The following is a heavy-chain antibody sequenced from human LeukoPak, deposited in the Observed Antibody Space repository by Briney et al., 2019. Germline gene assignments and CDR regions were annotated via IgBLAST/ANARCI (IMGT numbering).Heavy chain of an antibody. CDR3: ATQYCSSTSCYPYWVDY. CDR2: ISAYNGNT. V-gene: IGHV1-18*01. Sequence: ASVKVSCKASGYTFSSYGVSWVRQAPGQGLDWMGWISAYNGNTNYAQKLQGRVTMTTDTSTSTAYMELRSLRSDDTAVYYCATQYCSSTSCYPYWVDYWGQGTLVTVSS. CDR1: GYTFSSYG. J-gene: IGHJ4*02. D-gene: IGHD2-2*01.